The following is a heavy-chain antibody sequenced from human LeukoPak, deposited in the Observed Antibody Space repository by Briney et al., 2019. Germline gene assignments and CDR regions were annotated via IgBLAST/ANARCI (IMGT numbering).Heavy chain of an antibody. CDR1: GFIFSTYG. CDR3: AKDDGNYGFDY. Sequence: GGSLRLSCAASGFIFSTYGMHWVRQAPGKGLEWVAVISYDGSNKYYADSVKGRFTISRDNSKNTLYLQMNSLRAEDTALYYCAKDDGNYGFDYWGQGTLVTVSS. CDR2: ISYDGSNK. J-gene: IGHJ4*02. D-gene: IGHD1-7*01. V-gene: IGHV3-30*18.